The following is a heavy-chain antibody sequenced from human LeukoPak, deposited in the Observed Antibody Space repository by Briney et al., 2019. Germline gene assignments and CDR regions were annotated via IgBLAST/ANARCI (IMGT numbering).Heavy chain of an antibody. D-gene: IGHD5-18*01. CDR1: GFTCSSYG. CDR2: ISGSGGST. J-gene: IGHJ4*02. CDR3: AKLGQLWLLSYFDY. Sequence: PGGSLRLSCAASGFTCSSYGMSWVRQAPGKGLEWVSAISGSGGSTYYADSVKGRFTISRDNSKNTLYLQMNSLRAEDTAVYYCAKLGQLWLLSYFDYWGQGTLVTVSS. V-gene: IGHV3-23*01.